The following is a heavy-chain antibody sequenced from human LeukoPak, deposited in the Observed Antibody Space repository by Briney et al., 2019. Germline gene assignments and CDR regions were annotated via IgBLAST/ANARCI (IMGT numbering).Heavy chain of an antibody. D-gene: IGHD6-13*01. J-gene: IGHJ5*02. Sequence: GESLKISCKGSGYSFTSYWIGWVRQMPGKGPEWMGIIYPGDSDTRYSPSFQGQVTISADKSISTAYLQWSSLKASDTAMYYCARRAYSSSWRKYNWFDPWGQGTLVTVSS. CDR2: IYPGDSDT. V-gene: IGHV5-51*01. CDR3: ARRAYSSSWRKYNWFDP. CDR1: GYSFTSYW.